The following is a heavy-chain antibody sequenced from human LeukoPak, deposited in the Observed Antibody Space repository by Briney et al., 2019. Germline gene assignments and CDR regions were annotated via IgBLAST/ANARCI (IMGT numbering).Heavy chain of an antibody. CDR1: GDSVSSNSVT. J-gene: IGHJ5*02. D-gene: IGHD2-21*02. CDR3: ARRLPKYDCFDP. Sequence: SQTLSLTCAISGDSVSSNSVTWNWIRQSPSRGLEWLGRTYYRSTWYNDYAVSVRGRITVNPDTSKNQFSLPLTSVTPEDTAVYYCARRLPKYDCFDPWGQGILVTVSS. V-gene: IGHV6-1*01. CDR2: TYYRSTWYN.